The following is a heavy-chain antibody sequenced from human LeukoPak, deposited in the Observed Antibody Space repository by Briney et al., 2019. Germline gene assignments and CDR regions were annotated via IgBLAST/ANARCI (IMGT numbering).Heavy chain of an antibody. CDR2: ISWNSGSI. Sequence: PGRSLRLSCAASGFTFDDYAMHWFRQAPGKGLEWVSGISWNSGSIGYADSVKGRFTISRDNAKNSLYLQMNSLRAEDTALYYCAKDIFTMVRGVVDYWGLGTLVTVSS. J-gene: IGHJ4*02. V-gene: IGHV3-9*01. CDR3: AKDIFTMVRGVVDY. CDR1: GFTFDDYA. D-gene: IGHD3-10*01.